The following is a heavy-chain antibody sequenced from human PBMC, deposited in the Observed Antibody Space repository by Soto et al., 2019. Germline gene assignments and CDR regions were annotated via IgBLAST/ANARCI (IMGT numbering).Heavy chain of an antibody. CDR3: ARLPTASLDAFDI. CDR1: GGSISSSRYY. CDR2: IFYSGST. J-gene: IGHJ3*02. Sequence: SETLSLTCTVSGGSISSSRYYWGWIRQPPGKGLEWIGSIFYSGSTYHNPSLKSRVTISVDTSKNQFSLKLSSVTAADTAVYYCARLPTASLDAFDIWGQGTMVTVSS. V-gene: IGHV4-39*01.